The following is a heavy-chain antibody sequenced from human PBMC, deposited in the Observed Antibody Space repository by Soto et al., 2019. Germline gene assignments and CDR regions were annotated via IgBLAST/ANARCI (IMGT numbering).Heavy chain of an antibody. D-gene: IGHD3-10*01. V-gene: IGHV4-31*03. CDR1: GGSISSGGYY. Sequence: SETLSLTCTVSGGSISSGGYYWSWIRQHPGKGLEWIGYIYYSGSTYYNPSLKSRVTISVDTSKNQFSLKLSSVTAADTAVYYCARLKWFGPNHLPSGFDPWGQGTLVTVSS. CDR3: ARLKWFGPNHLPSGFDP. J-gene: IGHJ5*02. CDR2: IYYSGST.